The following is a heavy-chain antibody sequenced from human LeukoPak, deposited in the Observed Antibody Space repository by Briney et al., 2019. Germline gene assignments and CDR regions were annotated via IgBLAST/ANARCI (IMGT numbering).Heavy chain of an antibody. J-gene: IGHJ4*02. D-gene: IGHD6-25*01. V-gene: IGHV3-33*07. Sequence: GGSLRLSCAASGFTFSRYWMSWVRQAPGKGLEWVAVIWYDGSNKYYADSVKGRFTISRDNSKNTLYLQMNSLRAEDTAVYYCARGSWRLRSWDYFDYWGQGTLVTVSS. CDR1: GFTFSRYW. CDR3: ARGSWRLRSWDYFDY. CDR2: IWYDGSNK.